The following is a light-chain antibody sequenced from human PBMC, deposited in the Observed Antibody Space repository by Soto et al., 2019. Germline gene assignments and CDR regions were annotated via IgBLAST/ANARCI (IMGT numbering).Light chain of an antibody. CDR3: QHYNSYSEA. CDR1: QTISSW. Sequence: DIQMTQSPSTLSGSVGDRVTITCRASQTISSWLAWYQQKPGKAPKLLIYKASTVKSGVPYRFSGSGSGTEFTLTISSLQPDDFATYYCQHYNSYSEAFGQGTKVELK. CDR2: KAS. J-gene: IGKJ1*01. V-gene: IGKV1-5*03.